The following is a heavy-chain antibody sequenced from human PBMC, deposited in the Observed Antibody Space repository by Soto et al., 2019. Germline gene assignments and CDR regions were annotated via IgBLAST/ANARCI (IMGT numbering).Heavy chain of an antibody. CDR3: AREGRHSGGMRESWFDP. J-gene: IGHJ5*02. Sequence: TLSLTCAVSGDSISSRSHYWNWIRRVPGKGLEFIGYIFYTGATYYNPSLRGRISMSVDTSKNQFSLTLRSVTAADTAIYYCAREGRHSGGMRESWFDPWGQGTQVTVSS. CDR1: GDSISSRSHY. V-gene: IGHV4-31*11. CDR2: IFYTGAT. D-gene: IGHD3-10*01.